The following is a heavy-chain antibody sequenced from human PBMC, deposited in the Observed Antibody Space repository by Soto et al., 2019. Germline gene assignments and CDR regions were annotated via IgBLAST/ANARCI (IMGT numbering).Heavy chain of an antibody. CDR3: ARTYYFGSGSNDYFDY. D-gene: IGHD3-10*01. CDR2: IWHDGSNK. J-gene: IGHJ4*02. V-gene: IGHV3-33*01. Sequence: QVQLVESGGGVVQPGRSLRLSCAAAGFTFSRHVMQWVRQAPGKGLEWVAGIWHDGSNKNYADSVKGRFTISRDNSKNTLYLQRNSLRAEDTAVYYCARTYYFGSGSNDYFDYWGQGTLVTVSS. CDR1: GFTFSRHV.